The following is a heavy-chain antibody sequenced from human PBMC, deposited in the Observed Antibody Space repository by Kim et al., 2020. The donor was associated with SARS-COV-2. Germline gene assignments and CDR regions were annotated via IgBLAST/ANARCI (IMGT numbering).Heavy chain of an antibody. J-gene: IGHJ5*02. CDR1: GFTFSSYG. Sequence: GGSLRLSCAASGFTFSSYGMHWVRQAPGKGLEWVAVIWYDGSNKYYADSVKGRFTISRDNSKNTLYLQMNSLRAEDTAVYYCARDRGYPPGGATNWFDPWGQGTLVTLSS. CDR2: IWYDGSNK. V-gene: IGHV3-33*01. D-gene: IGHD6-13*01. CDR3: ARDRGYPPGGATNWFDP.